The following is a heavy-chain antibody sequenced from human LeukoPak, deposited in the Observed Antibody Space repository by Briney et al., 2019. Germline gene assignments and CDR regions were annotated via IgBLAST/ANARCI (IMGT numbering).Heavy chain of an antibody. CDR3: AKGAGGSYGLYYFDY. V-gene: IGHV3-23*01. D-gene: IGHD3-10*01. CDR1: GFTFRSYW. J-gene: IGHJ4*02. Sequence: GGSLRLSCAASGFTFRSYWMSWVRQAPGKGLEWVSSVIASGGTTYYVDSVKGRFTISRDNSKNTVYLQMNSLRAEDTAMYYCAKGAGGSYGLYYFDYWGQGTLLTVSS. CDR2: VIASGGTT.